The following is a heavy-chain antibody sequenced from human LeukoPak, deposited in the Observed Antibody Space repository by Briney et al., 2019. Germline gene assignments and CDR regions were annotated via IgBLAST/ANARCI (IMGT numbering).Heavy chain of an antibody. CDR3: ARVDYDFWSAPGGWFDP. Sequence: PSQTLSLTCTVSGGSISSGSYYWSWIRQPAGKGLEWIGRIYTSGSTNYNPSLKSRVTISVDTSKNQFSLKLSSVTAADTAVYYCARVDYDFWSAPGGWFDPWGQGTLVTVSS. D-gene: IGHD3-3*01. J-gene: IGHJ5*02. V-gene: IGHV4-61*02. CDR2: IYTSGST. CDR1: GGSISSGSYY.